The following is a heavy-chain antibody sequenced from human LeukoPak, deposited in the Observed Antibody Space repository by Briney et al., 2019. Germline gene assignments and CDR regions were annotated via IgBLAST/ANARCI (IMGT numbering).Heavy chain of an antibody. J-gene: IGHJ4*02. CDR2: ISWNSGSI. V-gene: IGHV3-9*01. Sequence: GGSLRLSCAASGFTFDDYAMHWVRQAPGKGLEWVSGISWNSGSIGYADSVKGRFTISRDNAKNSLYLQMNSLRAEDTALYYCAKVLLRFGELLSPFDYWGQGTLVTVSS. D-gene: IGHD3-10*01. CDR1: GFTFDDYA. CDR3: AKVLLRFGELLSPFDY.